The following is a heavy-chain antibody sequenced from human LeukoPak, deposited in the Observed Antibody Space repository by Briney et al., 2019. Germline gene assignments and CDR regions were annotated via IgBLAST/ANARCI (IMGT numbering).Heavy chain of an antibody. D-gene: IGHD2-15*01. J-gene: IGHJ3*02. CDR1: GGSMSPYH. CDR2: IYYSGST. Sequence: SETPSLTCTVSGGSMSPYHWGWIRQPPGKGLEWTGYIYYSGSTNYNPSLNSRVTMSVDTSKNQFSLKLSSVTAADTAVYYCARDLTLNAFDIWGQGTMVTVSS. V-gene: IGHV4-59*12. CDR3: ARDLTLNAFDI.